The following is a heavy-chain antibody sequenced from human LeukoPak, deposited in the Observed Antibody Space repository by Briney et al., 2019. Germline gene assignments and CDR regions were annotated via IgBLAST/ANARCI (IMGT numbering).Heavy chain of an antibody. J-gene: IGHJ4*02. Sequence: SETLSLTCSVSGGSINSHYWSWIRQPPGKRLEWIGYIFNTGNTNYNPSLASRVTMSVDTSRAQFFLRLSPVTAADTAIYYCAMRPADTSCDGVFGYWRQGTLVIVSS. CDR3: AMRPADTSCDGVFGY. CDR2: IFNTGNT. CDR1: GGSINSHY. D-gene: IGHD2-2*01. V-gene: IGHV4-59*11.